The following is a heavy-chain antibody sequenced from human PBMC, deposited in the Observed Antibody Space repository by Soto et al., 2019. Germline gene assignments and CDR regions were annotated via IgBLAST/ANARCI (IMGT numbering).Heavy chain of an antibody. V-gene: IGHV4-59*01. J-gene: IGHJ2*01. CDR3: ARGRGSGSNWYFDL. CDR2: IYYSGST. D-gene: IGHD3-22*01. Sequence: QVQLQESGPGLVKPSETLSLTCTVSGGSISNYYWSWIRQPPGKGLEWIGYIYYSGSTNYNPSLKSRVIIAVDTSKSQFSLKLTSVTAADTAVYYCARGRGSGSNWYFDLWGRGTLVTVSS. CDR1: GGSISNYY.